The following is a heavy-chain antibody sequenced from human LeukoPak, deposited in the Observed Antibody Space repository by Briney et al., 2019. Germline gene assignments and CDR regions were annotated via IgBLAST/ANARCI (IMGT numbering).Heavy chain of an antibody. Sequence: GGSLRLSCAASGFTFSSYGMSWVRQAPGKGLERVSSISTSDGTTYFADSVKGRFTISRDNSKNTLYLQMNSLRAEDTAVYFCAKARYSSLYYFDYWGQGTLVPVSS. D-gene: IGHD6-13*01. CDR1: GFTFSSYG. CDR2: ISTSDGTT. CDR3: AKARYSSLYYFDY. V-gene: IGHV3-23*01. J-gene: IGHJ4*02.